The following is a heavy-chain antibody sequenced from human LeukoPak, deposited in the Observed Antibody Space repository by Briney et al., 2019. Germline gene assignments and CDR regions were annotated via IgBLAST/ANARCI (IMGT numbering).Heavy chain of an antibody. J-gene: IGHJ4*02. CDR1: GYTFTSYG. D-gene: IGHD1-26*01. CDR3: ASWGLYSGSYLGGDY. Sequence: ASVKVSCKASGYTFTSYGISWVRQAPGQGLEWMGWISAYNGNTNYAQKLQGRVTMTTDTSTSTAYMELRSLRSDDTAVYYCASWGLYSGSYLGGDYWGQGTLVTVSS. V-gene: IGHV1-18*01. CDR2: ISAYNGNT.